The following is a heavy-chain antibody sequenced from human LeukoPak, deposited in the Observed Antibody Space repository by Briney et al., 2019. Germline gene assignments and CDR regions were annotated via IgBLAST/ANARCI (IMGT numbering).Heavy chain of an antibody. D-gene: IGHD2-2*01. CDR3: ARHSPVVPAAFFDY. Sequence: GGSLRLSCAASGFTFSSYSMNWVRQAPGKGLEWVSSISSSSSYIYYANSVKGRFTISRDNAKNSLYLQMNSLRAEDTAVYYCARHSPVVPAAFFDYWGQGTLVTVSS. V-gene: IGHV3-21*01. J-gene: IGHJ4*02. CDR1: GFTFSSYS. CDR2: ISSSSSYI.